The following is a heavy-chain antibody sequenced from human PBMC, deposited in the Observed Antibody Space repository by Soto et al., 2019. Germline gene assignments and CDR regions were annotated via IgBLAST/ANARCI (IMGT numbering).Heavy chain of an antibody. Sequence: GGSLRLSCAASGFTFSSYAMHWVRQAPGKGLEWVAVISYDGSNKYYADSVKGRFTISRDNSKNTLYLQMNSLRAEDTAVYYCAREMTNHYYYYGMDVWGQGTTVTVSS. V-gene: IGHV3-30-3*01. CDR1: GFTFSSYA. CDR2: ISYDGSNK. J-gene: IGHJ6*02. D-gene: IGHD4-17*01. CDR3: AREMTNHYYYYGMDV.